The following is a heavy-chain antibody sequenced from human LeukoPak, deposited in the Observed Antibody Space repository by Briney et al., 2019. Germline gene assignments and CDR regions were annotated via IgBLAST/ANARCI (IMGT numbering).Heavy chain of an antibody. Sequence: SVKVSCKASGGTFSSYAISWVRQAPGQGLEWMGGIIPIFGTANYAQKFQGRVTITADESTSTAYMELSSLRSEDTAVYYCASKEGTYYYDSSGYDYYYMDVWGKGTTVTVSS. J-gene: IGHJ6*03. CDR3: ASKEGTYYYDSSGYDYYYMDV. CDR1: GGTFSSYA. V-gene: IGHV1-69*01. CDR2: IIPIFGTA. D-gene: IGHD3-22*01.